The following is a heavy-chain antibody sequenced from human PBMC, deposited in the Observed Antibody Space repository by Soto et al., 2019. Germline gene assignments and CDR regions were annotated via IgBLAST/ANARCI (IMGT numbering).Heavy chain of an antibody. D-gene: IGHD2-2*01. CDR1: GGSFSSYY. Sequence: QVQLQQWGAGLLKPSETLSLTCAVYGGSFSSYYWSWIRQPPGKGLEWIGQINHYGSTDYNPSRMSRITISVDTSKNHFSLRLSSVTAADTAMYYCATHCSSTSCYYTFDPWGQGTLVTVSS. CDR2: INHYGST. CDR3: ATHCSSTSCYYTFDP. J-gene: IGHJ5*02. V-gene: IGHV4-34*01.